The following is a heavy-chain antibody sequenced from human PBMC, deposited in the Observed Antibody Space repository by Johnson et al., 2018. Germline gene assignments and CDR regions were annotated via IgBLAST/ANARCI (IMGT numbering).Heavy chain of an antibody. CDR3: ASDQRCYYDYLGV. CDR2: IYYSGST. CDR1: GGSISSSSYY. Sequence: QVQLQESGPGLVKPSETLSLTCTVSGGSISSSSYYWGWIRQPPGKGLEWIGSIYYSGSTYYNPSPKSRGTISVDTSKNQFSLKLSTVTAADTAGYYCASDQRCYYDYLGVGGKGATVTVSS. V-gene: IGHV4-39*07. J-gene: IGHJ6*03.